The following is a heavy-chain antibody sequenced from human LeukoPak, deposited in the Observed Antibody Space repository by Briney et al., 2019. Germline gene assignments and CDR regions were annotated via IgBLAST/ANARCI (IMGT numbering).Heavy chain of an antibody. CDR2: ISGSGGST. V-gene: IGHV3-23*01. CDR3: AKGSGEFVDYFDY. D-gene: IGHD3-10*01. CDR1: GFTFSNYG. Sequence: GGSLRLSCAASGFTFSNYGMHWVRQAPGKGLEWVSAISGSGGSTYYADSVKGRFTISRDNSKNTLYLQMNSLRAEDTAVYYCAKGSGEFVDYFDYWGQGTLVTVSS. J-gene: IGHJ4*02.